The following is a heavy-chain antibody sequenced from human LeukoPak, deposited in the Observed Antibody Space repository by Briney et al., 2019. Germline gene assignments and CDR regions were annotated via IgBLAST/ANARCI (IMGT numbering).Heavy chain of an antibody. V-gene: IGHV3-53*01. CDR3: ARLIRGSGTYFNYEYFQH. CDR1: GFTVSSNF. Sequence: GGSLRLSCAASGFTVSSNFMSWVRQAPGKGLEWVSVIYSGGTTYYADSLKGRFTISRDGSKNTLYLQMNSLRADDTAVYYCARLIRGSGTYFNYEYFQHWGQGTLVTVSS. D-gene: IGHD3-10*01. CDR2: IYSGGTT. J-gene: IGHJ1*01.